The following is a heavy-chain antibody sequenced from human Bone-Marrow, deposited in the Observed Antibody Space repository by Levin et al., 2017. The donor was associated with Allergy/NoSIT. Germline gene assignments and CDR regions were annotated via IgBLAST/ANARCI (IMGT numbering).Heavy chain of an antibody. CDR1: GFLFSDYG. CDR2: MPHLGNNK. V-gene: IGHV3-30*02. CDR3: AKDRQSWASPFYLDY. J-gene: IGHJ4*02. D-gene: IGHD6-13*01. Sequence: GESLKISCEASGFLFSDYGMHWVRQAPGKGLEWVAFMPHLGNNKYYGDSVKGRFTISRDNSRSTLSLLMASLTPDDTGLYYYAKDRQSWASPFYLDYWGRGTVVTISS.